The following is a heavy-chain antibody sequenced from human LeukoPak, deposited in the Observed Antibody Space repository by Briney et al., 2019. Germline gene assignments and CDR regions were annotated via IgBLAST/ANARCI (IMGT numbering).Heavy chain of an antibody. J-gene: IGHJ4*02. D-gene: IGHD3-22*01. CDR3: ASSSTADNYYYDSSGYGFDY. V-gene: IGHV3-30-3*01. Sequence: AGGSLRLSCAASGFTFSSYVMHWVRQAPGKGLEWVAVISYDGSNKYYADSVKGRFTISRDNSKNTLYLQMNSLRAEDTAVYYCASSSTADNYYYDSSGYGFDYWGQGTLVTVSS. CDR1: GFTFSSYV. CDR2: ISYDGSNK.